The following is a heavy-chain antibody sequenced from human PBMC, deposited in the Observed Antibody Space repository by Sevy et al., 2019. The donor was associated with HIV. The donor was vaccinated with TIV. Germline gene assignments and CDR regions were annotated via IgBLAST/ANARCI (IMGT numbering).Heavy chain of an antibody. CDR1: GYTFSTYR. Sequence: ASLKVSCKVSGYTFSTYRITWVRQAPGQGLEWMGWISPHNGDTNYARKLQGKVSMTTDTSTTTAYMELRGLTSDDTALYYGARAFCSGGRCYSLAYWGQGTLVTVSS. CDR3: ARAFCSGGRCYSLAY. J-gene: IGHJ4*02. V-gene: IGHV1-18*01. D-gene: IGHD2-15*01. CDR2: ISPHNGDT.